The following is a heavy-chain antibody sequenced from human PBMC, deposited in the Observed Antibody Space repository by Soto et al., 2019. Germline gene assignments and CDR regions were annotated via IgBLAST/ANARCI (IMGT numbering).Heavy chain of an antibody. CDR1: GYSFTSYW. D-gene: IGHD6-6*01. CDR3: ARLESRSSDYYYYGMDV. J-gene: IGHJ6*02. CDR2: IDPSDSYT. V-gene: IGHV5-10-1*01. Sequence: PGESLKISCKGSGYSFTSYWICWVRQMPGKGLEWMGRIDPSDSYTNYSPSFQGHVTISADKSISTAYLQWSSLKASDTAMYYCARLESRSSDYYYYGMDVWGQGTTVTVSS.